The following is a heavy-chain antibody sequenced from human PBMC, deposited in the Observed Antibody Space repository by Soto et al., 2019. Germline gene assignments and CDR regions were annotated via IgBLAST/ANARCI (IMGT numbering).Heavy chain of an antibody. V-gene: IGHV1-8*01. D-gene: IGHD1-26*01. CDR1: GYTFTSYD. J-gene: IGHJ6*03. Sequence: QVQLVQSGAEVKKPGASVKVSCKASGYTFTSYDINWVRQATGQGLEWMGWMNPNSGNTGYAQKFQGRVTMTRNTSISTAYMELSSLRYQDTAVYYCARVFLYYDQYYSYYMDVWGKGTTVTVSS. CDR2: MNPNSGNT. CDR3: ARVFLYYDQYYSYYMDV.